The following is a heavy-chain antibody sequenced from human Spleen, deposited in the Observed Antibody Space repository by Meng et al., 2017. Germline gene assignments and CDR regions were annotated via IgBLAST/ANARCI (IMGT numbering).Heavy chain of an antibody. CDR3: ARGPTTMAHDFDY. CDR2: INHSGST. CDR1: GGSFSDYY. D-gene: IGHD4-11*01. V-gene: IGHV4-34*01. J-gene: IGHJ4*02. Sequence: QVQLQQWRAGLLKPSETLSPTCVVSGGSFSDYYWSWIRQPPGKGLEWIGEINHSGSTNYNPSLESRATISVDTSQNNLSLKLSSVTAADSAVYYCARGPTTMAHDFDYWGQGTLVTVSS.